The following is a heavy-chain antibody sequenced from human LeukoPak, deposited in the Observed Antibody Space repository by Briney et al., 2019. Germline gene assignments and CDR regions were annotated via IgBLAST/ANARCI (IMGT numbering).Heavy chain of an antibody. CDR1: GGSISRSSDY. J-gene: IGHJ6*03. CDR2: IHYIGST. V-gene: IGHV4-39*07. D-gene: IGHD1-1*01. CDR3: ARGTYNWNDWSHYYYYYMDV. Sequence: SETLSLTCTVSGGSISRSSDYWGWIRQPPGKGLEWLGSIHYIGSTYYNPSLKSRVTISVDTSKNQFSLKLSPVTAADTAVYYCARGTYNWNDWSHYYYYYMDVWGKGTTVTISS.